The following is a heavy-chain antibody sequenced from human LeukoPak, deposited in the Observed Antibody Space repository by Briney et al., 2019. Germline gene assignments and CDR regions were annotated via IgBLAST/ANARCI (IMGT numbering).Heavy chain of an antibody. CDR1: GFTFSDYY. CDR2: INWNGGST. CDR3: ARGGGSSPFDY. Sequence: GGSLRLSCAASGFTFSDYYMSWVRQAPGKGLEWVSGINWNGGSTGYADSVKGRFTISRDNAKNSLYLQMNSLRAEDTALYHCARGGGSSPFDYWGQGTLVPVSS. V-gene: IGHV3-20*01. J-gene: IGHJ4*02. D-gene: IGHD2-15*01.